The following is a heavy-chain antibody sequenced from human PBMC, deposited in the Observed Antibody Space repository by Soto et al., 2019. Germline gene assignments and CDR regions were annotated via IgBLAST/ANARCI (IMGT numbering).Heavy chain of an antibody. J-gene: IGHJ5*02. Sequence: SETLSLTCTVSGGSISSYYWSWIRQPPGKGLEWIGYIYYSGSTNYNPSLKSRVTISVDTSKNQFSLKLSSVTAADTAVYYGAKSLPGTTPWSDPWGQGTLVTVIS. CDR3: AKSLPGTTPWSDP. CDR2: IYYSGST. CDR1: GGSISSYY. V-gene: IGHV4-59*08. D-gene: IGHD1-7*01.